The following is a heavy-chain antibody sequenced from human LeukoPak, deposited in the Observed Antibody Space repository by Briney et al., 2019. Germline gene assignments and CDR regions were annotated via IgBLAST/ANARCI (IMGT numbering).Heavy chain of an antibody. D-gene: IGHD6-19*01. J-gene: IGHJ4*02. CDR1: GFSLSPSGMC. CDR2: IDWDDDK. CDR3: ARIRRIAVAGTDKYYFDY. V-gene: IGHV2-70*11. Sequence: SGPALVKPTQTLTLTCTFSGFSLSPSGMCVGWIRQPPGKALEWLARIDWDDDKYYSTSLKTRLTISKDTSKNQVVLTMTNMDPVDTATYYCARIRRIAVAGTDKYYFDYWGQGTLVTVSS.